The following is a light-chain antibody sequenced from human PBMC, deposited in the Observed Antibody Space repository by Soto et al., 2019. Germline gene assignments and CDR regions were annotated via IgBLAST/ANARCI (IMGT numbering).Light chain of an antibody. J-gene: IGKJ5*01. Sequence: DIPLTQSPSFLSASVGDRVTITCRASQDINTFLAWYQQHPGKAPKLLIHTASTLQSGVPSRFSGSGSGTEFTLTISSLQPEDFASYYCQHRHSYPITFGQGTRLDI. V-gene: IGKV1-9*01. CDR2: TAS. CDR1: QDINTF. CDR3: QHRHSYPIT.